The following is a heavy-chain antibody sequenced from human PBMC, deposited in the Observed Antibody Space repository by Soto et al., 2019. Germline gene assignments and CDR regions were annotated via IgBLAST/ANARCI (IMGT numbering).Heavy chain of an antibody. Sequence: SETLSLTCTGCGGSIISGYYYWSWIRQPPGKGLEWIGYIYYIGSTYYNPSLKSRVTISADTSKNQFSLKLSSVTAADTAVYYCARGPSGQVGFDYWGKPNLLPVCS. CDR1: GGSIISGYYY. V-gene: IGHV4-30-4*01. CDR3: ARGPSGQVGFDY. D-gene: IGHD2-2*01. J-gene: IGHJ4*02. CDR2: IYYIGST.